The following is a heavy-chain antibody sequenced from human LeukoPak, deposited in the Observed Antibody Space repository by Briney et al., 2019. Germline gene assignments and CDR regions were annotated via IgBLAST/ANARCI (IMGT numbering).Heavy chain of an antibody. J-gene: IGHJ4*02. D-gene: IGHD1-1*01. Sequence: GGSLRLSCAASGFTFSSYSMNWVRQAPGKGLEWVSYISSSSSSTIYYADSVKGRFTISRDNAKNSLYLQMNSLRAEDTAMYYCARDLEIGSSSYYFDYWGQGTLVTVSS. CDR1: GFTFSSYS. CDR2: ISSSSSSTI. V-gene: IGHV3-48*01. CDR3: ARDLEIGSSSYYFDY.